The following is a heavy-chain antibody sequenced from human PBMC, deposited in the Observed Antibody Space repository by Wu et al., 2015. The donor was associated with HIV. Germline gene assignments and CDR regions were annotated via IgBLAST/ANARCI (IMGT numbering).Heavy chain of an antibody. CDR2: IIPIFGTA. CDR1: GGTFSSYA. V-gene: IGHV1-69*05. CDR3: ARDPVGVDQGPQRGYFDY. Sequence: QVQLVQSGAEVKKPGSSVKVSCKASGGTFSSYAISWVRQAPGQGLEWMGGIIPIFGTANYAQKFQGRVTITTDESTSTAYMELSSLRSEDTAVYYCARDPVGVDQGPQRGYFDYWGQGTLVTVSS. D-gene: IGHD4-23*01. J-gene: IGHJ4*02.